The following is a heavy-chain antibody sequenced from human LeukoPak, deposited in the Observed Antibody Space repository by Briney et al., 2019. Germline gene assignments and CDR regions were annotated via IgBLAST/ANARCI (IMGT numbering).Heavy chain of an antibody. CDR2: THPNSGGT. D-gene: IGHD6-13*01. J-gene: IGHJ4*02. CDR1: GYTFTDYH. V-gene: IGHV1-2*02. Sequence: ASVKVSCKASGYTFTDYHIHWVRQAPGQGLEWMGWTHPNSGGTRYTQKFQGRVTMTRDTSISTTYMELSRLRSDDTAVYYCARQTVAAPEVSGYWGQGTLVTVSS. CDR3: ARQTVAAPEVSGY.